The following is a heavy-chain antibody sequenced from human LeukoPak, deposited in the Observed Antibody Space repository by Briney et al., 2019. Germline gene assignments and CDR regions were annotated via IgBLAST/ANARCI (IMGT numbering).Heavy chain of an antibody. Sequence: GGSLRLSCAASGFTFSSYAMNWVRQAPGKGLEWVSGISGSGTNTYYADSVKGRFTISRDNSKNTLYMQMNSLRVEDTAVYYCAKGDKPVIAMVKFDYWGQGTLVTVSS. CDR1: GFTFSSYA. J-gene: IGHJ4*02. CDR3: AKGDKPVIAMVKFDY. V-gene: IGHV3-23*01. D-gene: IGHD5-18*01. CDR2: ISGSGTNT.